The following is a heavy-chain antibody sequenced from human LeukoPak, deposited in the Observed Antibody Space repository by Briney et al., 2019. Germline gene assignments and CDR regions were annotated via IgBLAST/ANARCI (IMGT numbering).Heavy chain of an antibody. CDR2: IYHSGST. CDR1: GYSISSGYY. Sequence: SETLSLTCTVSGYSISSGYYWGWIRQPPGKGLEWIGSIYHSGSTYYNPSLKSRATMSVDTSKNQFSLNLNSVTAADTAVYFCARGSYSYGNAFDYWGQGTLVTVSS. V-gene: IGHV4-38-2*02. J-gene: IGHJ4*02. D-gene: IGHD5-18*01. CDR3: ARGSYSYGNAFDY.